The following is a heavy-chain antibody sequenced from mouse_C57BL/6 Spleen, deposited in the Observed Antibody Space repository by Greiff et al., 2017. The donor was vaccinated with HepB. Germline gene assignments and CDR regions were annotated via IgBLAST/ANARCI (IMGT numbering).Heavy chain of an antibody. CDR3: ARSDYDGAWFAY. Sequence: VQLQQPGAELVMPGASVKLSCKASGYTFTSYWMHWVKQRPGQGLEWIGEIDPSDSYTNYNQKFKGKSTLTVDKSSSTAYMQRSSLTSEDSAVYYCARSDYDGAWFAYWGQGTLVTVSA. J-gene: IGHJ3*01. CDR2: IDPSDSYT. D-gene: IGHD2-4*01. CDR1: GYTFTSYW. V-gene: IGHV1-69*01.